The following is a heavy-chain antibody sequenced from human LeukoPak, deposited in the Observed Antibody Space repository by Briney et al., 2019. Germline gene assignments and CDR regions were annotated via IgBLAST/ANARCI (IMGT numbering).Heavy chain of an antibody. D-gene: IGHD6-13*01. Sequence: SETLSLICTVSGGSISSYYWSWIRQPPGKGLEWIGYIYYSGSTNYNPSLQSRVTISVDTSKNQFSLKLSSVTAADTALYYCARSRGYFDYWGQGTLVTVSS. CDR3: ARSRGYFDY. CDR2: IYYSGST. J-gene: IGHJ4*02. V-gene: IGHV4-59*01. CDR1: GGSISSYY.